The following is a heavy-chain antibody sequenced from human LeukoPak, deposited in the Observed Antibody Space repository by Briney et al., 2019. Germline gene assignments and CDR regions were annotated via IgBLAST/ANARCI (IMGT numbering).Heavy chain of an antibody. CDR1: IGSISSSTYY. Sequence: SETLSLTCTVSIGSISSSTYYWSWIRQPPGKGLEWIGYIYYSGSTNYNPSLKSRVTISVDTSKNQFSLKLSSVTAADTAVYYCARHGRAGWELLHFDYWGQGTLVTVSS. D-gene: IGHD1-26*01. CDR3: ARHGRAGWELLHFDY. CDR2: IYYSGST. V-gene: IGHV4-61*05. J-gene: IGHJ4*02.